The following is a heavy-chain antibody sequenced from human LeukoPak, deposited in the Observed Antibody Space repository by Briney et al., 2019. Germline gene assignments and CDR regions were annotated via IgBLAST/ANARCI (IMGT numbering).Heavy chain of an antibody. J-gene: IGHJ3*01. Sequence: SETLSLTCPVSGASISTDYCAWIRQPPGEGLEWIGYTYHTGSSNYNPSLKSRVTISVDTSKNQFSLKLRSVTAADTAVYYCARETPSLTIYGGPGVFEFWGQGTMVTVSS. CDR2: TYHTGSS. CDR3: ARETPSLTIYGGPGVFEF. V-gene: IGHV4-59*01. CDR1: GASISTDY. D-gene: IGHD4-23*01.